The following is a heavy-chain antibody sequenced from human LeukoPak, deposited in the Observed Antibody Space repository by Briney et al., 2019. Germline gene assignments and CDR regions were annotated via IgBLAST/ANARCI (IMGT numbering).Heavy chain of an antibody. V-gene: IGHV3-48*03. CDR1: GFTFSSYE. CDR3: ARGEYYYDSSGYYEYFDY. D-gene: IGHD3-22*01. J-gene: IGHJ4*02. CDR2: ISSSGSTI. Sequence: GGSLRLSCAASGFTFSSYEMNWVRQAPGKGLEWVSYISSSGSTIYYADSVKGRFTISRDNSKNTLYLQMNSLRAEDTAVYYCARGEYYYDSSGYYEYFDYWGQGTLVTVSS.